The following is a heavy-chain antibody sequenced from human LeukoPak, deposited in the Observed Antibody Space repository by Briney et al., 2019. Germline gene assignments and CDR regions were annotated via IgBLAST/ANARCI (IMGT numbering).Heavy chain of an antibody. CDR3: AGAKREYSGNGDY. D-gene: IGHD5-12*01. CDR1: GGSISSYY. J-gene: IGHJ4*02. Sequence: PSETLSLTCTVSGGSISSYYWSWIRQPPGKGLEWIGYIYYSGSTNYNPSLKSRVTISVDTSKNQFSLKLTSVTAADTAVYYCAGAKREYSGNGDYWAQGTLVTVSS. V-gene: IGHV4-59*01. CDR2: IYYSGST.